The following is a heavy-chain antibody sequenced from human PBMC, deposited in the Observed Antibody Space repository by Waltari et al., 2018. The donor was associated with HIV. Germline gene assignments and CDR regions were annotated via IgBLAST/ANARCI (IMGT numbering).Heavy chain of an antibody. CDR1: GFTFNTYA. CDR2: ISYDGSNK. CDR3: ARDSSGYYYVGYGMDV. V-gene: IGHV3-30*01. Sequence: QVQLVESGGGVVRPGRSLRLSCAASGFTFNTYAMYWVRQAPGKGLECGAVISYDGSNKYYADSVKGRFTISRDNSKNTLYLQMNSLRAEDTAVYYCARDSSGYYYVGYGMDVWGQGTTVTVSS. J-gene: IGHJ6*02. D-gene: IGHD3-22*01.